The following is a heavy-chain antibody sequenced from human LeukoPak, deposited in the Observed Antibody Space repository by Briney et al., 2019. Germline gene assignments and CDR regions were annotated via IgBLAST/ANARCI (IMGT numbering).Heavy chain of an antibody. CDR1: GGTFSSDA. CDR2: IIPILGIA. J-gene: IGHJ3*02. CDR3: ARDGVGDAFDI. D-gene: IGHD3-3*01. Sequence: ASVKVSCKASGGTFSSDAISWERQAPGQGLEWMGRIIPILGIANYAQKFQGRVTITADKSTSTAYMELSSLRSEDTAVYYCARDGVGDAFDIWGQGTMVTVSS. V-gene: IGHV1-69*04.